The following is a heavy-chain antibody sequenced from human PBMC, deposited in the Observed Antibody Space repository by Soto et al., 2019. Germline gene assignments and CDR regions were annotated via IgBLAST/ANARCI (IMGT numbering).Heavy chain of an antibody. J-gene: IGHJ4*02. D-gene: IGHD3-22*01. Sequence: QITLKESGPTLVKPTQTLTLTCTFSVFSLSTTGVAVGWIRQPPGKALEWLALISWDDDKRYSPSLKSRLTITKDTSKSQVVLTMTNMDPVDTATYYCAHSIRYYDSGGYWYLPAFDYWGQGTLVTVSS. V-gene: IGHV2-5*02. CDR2: ISWDDDK. CDR3: AHSIRYYDSGGYWYLPAFDY. CDR1: VFSLSTTGVA.